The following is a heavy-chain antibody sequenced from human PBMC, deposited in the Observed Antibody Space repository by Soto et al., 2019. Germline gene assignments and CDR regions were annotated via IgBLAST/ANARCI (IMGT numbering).Heavy chain of an antibody. CDR2: VSTSIRST. V-gene: IGHV1-18*04. CDR1: GYSFSGYD. J-gene: IGHJ3*02. CDR3: ARDSGAALYGEDALDI. D-gene: IGHD3-10*01. Sequence: QGKLVQSGPEVKKPGASVKVSCTASGYSFSGYDITWVRQAPGQGLEWLGWVSTSIRSTMSAEKLQGRLTMNTDTSTTTVYMELRGLTSDDTAVYYCARDSGAALYGEDALDIWGQGTMVSVSS.